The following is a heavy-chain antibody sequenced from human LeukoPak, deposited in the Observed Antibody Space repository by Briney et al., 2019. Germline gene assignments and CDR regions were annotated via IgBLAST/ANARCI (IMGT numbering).Heavy chain of an antibody. J-gene: IGHJ6*03. CDR1: GFTFSSYG. Sequence: GGYLRLSCAASGFTFSSYGMHWVRQAPGKGLEWVAFMRYDGSNKYYADSVKGRFTISRDNSKNTLYLQMNSLRAEDTAVYYCATGRVTNYYYYYYMDVWGKGTTVTISS. CDR3: ATGRVTNYYYYYYMDV. V-gene: IGHV3-30*02. CDR2: MRYDGSNK. D-gene: IGHD2-21*02.